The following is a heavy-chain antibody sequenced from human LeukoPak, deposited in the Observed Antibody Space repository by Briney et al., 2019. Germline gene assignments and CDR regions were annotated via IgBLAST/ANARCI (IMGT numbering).Heavy chain of an antibody. CDR3: VSAGGSSWSDF. V-gene: IGHV3-7*01. D-gene: IGHD6-13*01. J-gene: IGHJ4*02. CDR2: INQDGSEN. CDR1: GFTFSSYW. Sequence: PGGSLRLSCAASGFTFSSYWMSWVRQSPGKGLEWVANINQDGSENHYVDSVKGRFTISRDNAKNSVFVQMNGLRVEDTAVYYCVSAGGSSWSDFWGQGTLVTVSS.